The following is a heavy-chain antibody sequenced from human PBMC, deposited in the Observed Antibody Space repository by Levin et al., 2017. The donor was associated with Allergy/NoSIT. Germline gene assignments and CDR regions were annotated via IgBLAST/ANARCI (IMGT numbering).Heavy chain of an antibody. D-gene: IGHD1-1*01. J-gene: IGHJ5*02. V-gene: IGHV1-2*02. CDR2: INPHSGGT. Sequence: ASVKVSCKASGYTFTGYYIHWVRQAPGQGPEWMGWINPHSGGTNYAQKFQDRVSMTRDTSISTAYMELSRLTSDDTAVYYCARGLYNWNYGSWFDPWGQGALVTVSS. CDR1: GYTFTGYY. CDR3: ARGLYNWNYGSWFDP.